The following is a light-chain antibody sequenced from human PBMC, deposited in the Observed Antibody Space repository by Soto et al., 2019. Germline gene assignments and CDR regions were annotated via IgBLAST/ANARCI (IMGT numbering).Light chain of an antibody. CDR2: GAS. CDR1: QSVSSSY. Sequence: EIVLAQSTNTLSLSPGERGTLFRRASQSVSSSYLAWYQQKPGQAPRLLIYGASTRATGIPDRFSGSGSGTDFTLTISRLEPEDFAVYYCQQYGSSPLTFGGGTKVDIK. CDR3: QQYGSSPLT. V-gene: IGKV3-20*01. J-gene: IGKJ4*01.